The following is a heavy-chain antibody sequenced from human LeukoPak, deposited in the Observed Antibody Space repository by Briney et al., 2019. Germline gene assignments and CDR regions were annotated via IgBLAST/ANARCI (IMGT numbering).Heavy chain of an antibody. CDR1: GGSISSYY. CDR3: ARSSHLHSSGWYAGAFDI. V-gene: IGHV4-4*07. J-gene: IGHJ3*02. D-gene: IGHD6-19*01. Sequence: SETLSLTCTVSGGSISSYYWSWIRQPAGKGLEWIGRIYTSGSTNYNPSLKSRVTMSVDTSKNQLSLKLSSVTAADTAVYYCARSSHLHSSGWYAGAFDIWGQGTMVTVSS. CDR2: IYTSGST.